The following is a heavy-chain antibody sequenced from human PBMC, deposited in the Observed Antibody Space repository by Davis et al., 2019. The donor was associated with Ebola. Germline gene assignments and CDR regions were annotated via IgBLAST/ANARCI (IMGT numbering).Heavy chain of an antibody. J-gene: IGHJ4*02. V-gene: IGHV3-48*02. CDR1: GITFSRYS. Sequence: GESLKISCAASGITFSRYSMNWVRQAPGKGLEWVAFISSGSFTIHYADSVKGRFTISRGNAKNSLFLQMNSLRDEDTAVYYCARWSILGQWGQGTLVTVSS. CDR2: ISSGSFTI. D-gene: IGHD3-3*01. CDR3: ARWSILGQ.